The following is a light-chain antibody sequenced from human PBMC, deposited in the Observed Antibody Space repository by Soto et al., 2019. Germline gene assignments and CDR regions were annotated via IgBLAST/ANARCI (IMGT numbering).Light chain of an antibody. CDR1: SXDVGGYNY. Sequence: QSVLTQPPSASGSPGQSVAISRTGTSXDVGGYNYVSWYQQHPGKAPKLMIYEVNKRPSGVPDRFSGSKSGNTASLTVSGLQAEDEADYYCSSYACSTNVFGTGTKLTVL. CDR3: SSYACSTNV. V-gene: IGLV2-8*01. J-gene: IGLJ1*01. CDR2: EVN.